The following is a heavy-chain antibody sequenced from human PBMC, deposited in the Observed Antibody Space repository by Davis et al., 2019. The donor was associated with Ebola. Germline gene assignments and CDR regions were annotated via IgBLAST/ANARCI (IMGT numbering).Heavy chain of an antibody. J-gene: IGHJ6*03. CDR1: GYTFATSD. D-gene: IGHD2-2*01. CDR2: MNPNSGNT. Sequence: SVQVSCMASGYTFATSDINWVRHATGHGLEWMGWMNPNSGNTGYAQKFQGRVTITRNTSISTAYMELSRLRSDDPAVYYCARAPLDPRSNNYMDDWGKGTTVTVSS. CDR3: ARAPLDPRSNNYMDD. V-gene: IGHV1-8*03.